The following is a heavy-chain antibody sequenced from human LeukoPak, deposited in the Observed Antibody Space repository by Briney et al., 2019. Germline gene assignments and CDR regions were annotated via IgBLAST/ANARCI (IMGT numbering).Heavy chain of an antibody. Sequence: SVKVSCKASGGTFSDYAISWVRQAPGQGLEWMGGIIPLFGTANYAQRFQGRVTITADESTSTAYMALSSLRSEDTAIYYCARARIPFAVVIPWDYWGQGTLVTVSS. CDR3: ARARIPFAVVIPWDY. CDR1: GGTFSDYA. CDR2: IIPLFGTA. D-gene: IGHD3-3*01. J-gene: IGHJ4*02. V-gene: IGHV1-69*13.